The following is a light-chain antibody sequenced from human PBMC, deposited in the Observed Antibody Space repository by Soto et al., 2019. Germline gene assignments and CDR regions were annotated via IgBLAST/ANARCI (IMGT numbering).Light chain of an antibody. Sequence: EIVLTQSPATLSLSPGERATLSCRASQSVSSYLAWYQQKPGQAPRLLLYDASNRATGIPARFRGSGSGTDFTITISGLAPEDFAVYYCQQRSNWPPLTFGGGTKVEIK. CDR1: QSVSSY. J-gene: IGKJ4*01. CDR2: DAS. V-gene: IGKV3-11*01. CDR3: QQRSNWPPLT.